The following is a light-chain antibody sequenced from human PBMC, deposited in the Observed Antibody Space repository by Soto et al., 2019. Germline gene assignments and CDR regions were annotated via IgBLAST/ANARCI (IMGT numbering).Light chain of an antibody. CDR2: STT. J-gene: IGLJ3*02. CDR1: TGTVTNGYY. CDR3: LLFYGSGWV. V-gene: IGLV7-43*01. Sequence: QTVVTQEPSLTVSPGGTVTLTCASSTGTVTNGYYANWFQQKPGQPPRPLIYSTTNIHPWTPARFSGSLLGGKAALTLSAVQPEDEADYYCLLFYGSGWVFGGGTKLTVL.